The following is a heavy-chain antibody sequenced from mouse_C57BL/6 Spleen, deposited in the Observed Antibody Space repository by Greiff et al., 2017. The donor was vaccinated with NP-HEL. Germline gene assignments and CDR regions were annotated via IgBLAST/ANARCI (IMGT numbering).Heavy chain of an antibody. CDR1: GYSFTGYY. CDR2: INPSTGGT. Sequence: VQLQQSGPELVKPGASVKISCKASGYSFTGYYMNWVKQSPEKSLEWIGEINPSTGGTTYNQKFKAKATLTVDKSSSTAYMQLKSLTSEDSAVYYCARFGTGGYFDVWGTGTTVTVSS. J-gene: IGHJ1*03. CDR3: ARFGTGGYFDV. D-gene: IGHD4-1*01. V-gene: IGHV1-42*01.